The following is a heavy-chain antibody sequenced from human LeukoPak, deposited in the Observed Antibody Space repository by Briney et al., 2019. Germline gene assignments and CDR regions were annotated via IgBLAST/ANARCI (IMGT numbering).Heavy chain of an antibody. V-gene: IGHV1-2*02. CDR1: GYTFTGYY. Sequence: VASVTVSCTASGYTFTGYYMHWVRQAPGQGLEWMGWINPNSGGTNYAQKFQGRVTMTRDTSIGTAYMELSRLRSDDTAVYYCARVGTYYYDSSGYFQPWGQGTLVTVSS. CDR3: ARVGTYYYDSSGYFQP. D-gene: IGHD3-22*01. J-gene: IGHJ5*02. CDR2: INPNSGGT.